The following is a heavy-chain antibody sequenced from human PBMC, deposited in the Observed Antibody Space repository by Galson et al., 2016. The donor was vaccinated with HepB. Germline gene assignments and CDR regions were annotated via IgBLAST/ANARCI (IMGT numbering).Heavy chain of an antibody. CDR2: IYHSGTT. CDR1: GGSISSPYW. J-gene: IGHJ4*02. Sequence: ETLSLTCAVSGGSISSPYWWNWVRQPPGEGLEWIGEIYHSGTTSYTPSLKSRVTISIDKFKNRFSLKLNSVTAADTAVFYCARRDGFNQYYFDYWGQGTLITVSS. D-gene: IGHD5-24*01. CDR3: ARRDGFNQYYFDY. V-gene: IGHV4-4*02.